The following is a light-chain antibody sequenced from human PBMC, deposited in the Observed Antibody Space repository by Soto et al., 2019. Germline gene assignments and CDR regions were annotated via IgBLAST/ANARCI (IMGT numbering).Light chain of an antibody. CDR2: KAS. CDR3: QQYNSYST. J-gene: IGKJ1*01. V-gene: IGKV1-5*03. CDR1: QSIGSR. Sequence: EIRMTQSPSTLCACVGHRATIXCRASQSIGSRFAWYQQIKGEAPKPLIYKASSLESGVTSRFSGSGYGKEFNITISSLQPDDFATYHCQQYNSYSTFGQGTKVDIK.